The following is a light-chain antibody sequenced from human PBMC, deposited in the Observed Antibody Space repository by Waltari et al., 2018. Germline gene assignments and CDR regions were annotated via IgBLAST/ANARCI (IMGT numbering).Light chain of an antibody. CDR3: QHGNTFPLT. CDR2: DAS. CDR1: QDISRW. Sequence: DIQMTQSPSSVSASVGDRVIITCRASQDISRWLAWYQQTPGKAPKFLIYDASTLQSGVPSRFSGTGSGTEFTLTINSLQPEDFATYYCQHGNTFPLTFGGGTKVEIK. J-gene: IGKJ4*01. V-gene: IGKV1-12*01.